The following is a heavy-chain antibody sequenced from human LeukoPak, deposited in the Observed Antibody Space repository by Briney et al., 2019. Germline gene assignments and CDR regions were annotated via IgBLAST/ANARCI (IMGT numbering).Heavy chain of an antibody. J-gene: IGHJ3*02. CDR3: ARIEPDDAFDI. Sequence: SETLSLTCTVSGGSISSGDYYWSWIRQPPGKGLEWIGYIYYSGSTYYNPSLKSRVTTSVDTSKNQFSLKLSSMTAADTAVYYCARIEPDDAFDIWGQGTMVTVSS. CDR2: IYYSGST. D-gene: IGHD1-14*01. V-gene: IGHV4-30-4*01. CDR1: GGSISSGDYY.